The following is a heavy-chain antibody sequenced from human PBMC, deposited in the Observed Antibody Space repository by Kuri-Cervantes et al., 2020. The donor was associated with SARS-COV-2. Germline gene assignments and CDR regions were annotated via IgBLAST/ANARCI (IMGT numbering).Heavy chain of an antibody. CDR1: GGSFSGYY. CDR2: INHSGST. D-gene: IGHD2-15*01. CDR3: ARLECSGGSCYRKRSWYFDL. J-gene: IGHJ2*01. Sequence: SETLSLTCAVYGGSFSGYYWSWIRQPPGKGLEWIGEINHSGSTNYNPSLKSRVTISVDTSKNQFSLKLSSVTAADTAVYYCARLECSGGSCYRKRSWYFDLRGRGTLVTVSS. V-gene: IGHV4-34*01.